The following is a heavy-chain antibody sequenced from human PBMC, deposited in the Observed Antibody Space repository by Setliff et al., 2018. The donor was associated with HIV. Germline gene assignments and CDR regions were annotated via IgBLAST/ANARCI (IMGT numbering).Heavy chain of an antibody. D-gene: IGHD2-15*01. J-gene: IGHJ4*02. CDR1: SGSIHSGSYY. V-gene: IGHV4-61*02. Sequence: PSETLSLTCIVSSGSIHSGSYYWSWIRQPAGKGLEWIGRIYTSGSTDYNPSLKSRVAISVDTSKNHFSLNLTSVTAADTAIYFCARVGGKGYSNFLDSWGQGLLVTVSS. CDR2: IYTSGST. CDR3: ARVGGKGYSNFLDS.